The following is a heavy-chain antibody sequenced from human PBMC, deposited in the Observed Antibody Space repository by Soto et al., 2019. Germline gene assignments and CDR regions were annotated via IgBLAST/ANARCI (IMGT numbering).Heavy chain of an antibody. D-gene: IGHD2-21*02. V-gene: IGHV3-73*01. J-gene: IGHJ6*02. Sequence: PGGSLRLSCAASGFTFSGSAMHWVRQASGKGLEWVGRIRSKANSYATAYAASVKGRFTISRDDSKNTAYLQMNSLKTEDRAVYYCTRQWCGGDCYLGRGDYYYGMDVWGQGTTVTVSS. CDR2: IRSKANSYAT. CDR1: GFTFSGSA. CDR3: TRQWCGGDCYLGRGDYYYGMDV.